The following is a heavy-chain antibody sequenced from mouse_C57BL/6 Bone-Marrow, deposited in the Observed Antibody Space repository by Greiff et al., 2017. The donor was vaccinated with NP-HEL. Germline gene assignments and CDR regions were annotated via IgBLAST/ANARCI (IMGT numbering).Heavy chain of an antibody. CDR3: TTIDLMDY. Sequence: EVQLQQSGAELVRPGASVKLSCTASGFNIKDDYMHWVKQRPEQGLEWIGWIDPENGDTEYASKFQGKATITADTSSNTTYLQLSSLTSEDTAVYYYTTIDLMDYGGQGTSVTVSS. J-gene: IGHJ4*01. V-gene: IGHV14-4*01. CDR2: IDPENGDT. CDR1: GFNIKDDY.